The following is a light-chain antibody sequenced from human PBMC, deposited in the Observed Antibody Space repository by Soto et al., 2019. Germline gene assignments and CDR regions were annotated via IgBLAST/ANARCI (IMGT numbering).Light chain of an antibody. Sequence: DIQMTQSSSTLTASVGDRVTITCRASQSISSWLAWYQQKPGKAPKLLIYDASSLESGVPSRFSGSGSGTEFTLTISSLQPDDFATYYCQQYNSYWYTLGKGTKVDIK. V-gene: IGKV1-5*01. CDR1: QSISSW. CDR3: QQYNSYWYT. CDR2: DAS. J-gene: IGKJ2*01.